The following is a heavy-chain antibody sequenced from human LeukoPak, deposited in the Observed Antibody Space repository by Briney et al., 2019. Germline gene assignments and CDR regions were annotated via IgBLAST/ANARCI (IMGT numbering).Heavy chain of an antibody. D-gene: IGHD3-22*01. CDR2: IYSGGST. CDR3: AALDYYDSSGYPFDY. V-gene: IGHV3-66*02. Sequence: GGSLRLSCAASGFTFSSYSMNWVRQAPGKGLEWVSVIYSGGSTYYADSVKGRFTISRDNSKNTLYLQMNSLRAEDTAVYYCAALDYYDSSGYPFDYWGQGTLVTVSS. J-gene: IGHJ4*02. CDR1: GFTFSSYS.